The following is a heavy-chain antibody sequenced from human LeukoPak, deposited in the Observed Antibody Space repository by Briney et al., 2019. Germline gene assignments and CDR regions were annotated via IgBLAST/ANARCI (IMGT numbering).Heavy chain of an antibody. CDR2: IYYTGST. Sequence: SETLSLTCTLSGGSISTYYWSWVRQPPGKGLEWIGYIYYTGSTDYNPSLKSRVTMSVDTSKNQFSLKLSSVTAADTAVYSCARGSVRGEFDPWGQGTLVTVSS. CDR3: ARGSVRGEFDP. D-gene: IGHD3-10*01. J-gene: IGHJ5*02. V-gene: IGHV4-59*01. CDR1: GGSISTYY.